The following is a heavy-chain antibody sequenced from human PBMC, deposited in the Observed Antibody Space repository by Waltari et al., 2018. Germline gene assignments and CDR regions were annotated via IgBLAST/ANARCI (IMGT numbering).Heavy chain of an antibody. CDR2: IVLSGDIM. D-gene: IGHD3-10*01. V-gene: IGHV3-48*03. CDR1: GVTFGSYD. Sequence: EVHLVESGGGLIQPGVSLRPSCAAFGVTFGSYDVNWLRQAPGKGLEWVSYIVLSGDIMFFADSVRGRFTISRDNAKNSLYLQMNSLRVEDTAVYYCAREQFYHSGIQGSAFDYWGQGTLVTVSS. CDR3: AREQFYHSGIQGSAFDY. J-gene: IGHJ4*02.